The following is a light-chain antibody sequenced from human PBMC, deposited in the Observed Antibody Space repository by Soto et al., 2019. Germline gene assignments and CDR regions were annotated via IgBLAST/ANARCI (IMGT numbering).Light chain of an antibody. J-gene: IGLJ2*01. CDR3: AAWDDSLNGVV. CDR2: ISN. V-gene: IGLV1-44*01. Sequence: QSVLTQPPSASGTPGQRVTIYCSGSGSNIGNNVVNWYQQLPGAAPKLLIYISNQRPSGVPDRFSGSKSGTSASLAISGLQSEDEADYYCAAWDDSLNGVVFGGGTQLTVL. CDR1: GSNIGNNV.